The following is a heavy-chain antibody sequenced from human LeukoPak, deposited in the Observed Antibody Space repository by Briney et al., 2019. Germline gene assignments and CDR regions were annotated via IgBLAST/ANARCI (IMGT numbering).Heavy chain of an antibody. V-gene: IGHV3-30*02. Sequence: GGSLRLSCAASGFTFSSYVMHWVRQAPGKGLEWVAIIRYDGSNKYYADSVKGRFTISRDNSKNTLYLQMNSLRAEDTAVYYCAKDPARYSGYDPPYFDYWGQGTLVTVSS. J-gene: IGHJ4*02. CDR3: AKDPARYSGYDPPYFDY. CDR2: IRYDGSNK. D-gene: IGHD5-12*01. CDR1: GFTFSSYV.